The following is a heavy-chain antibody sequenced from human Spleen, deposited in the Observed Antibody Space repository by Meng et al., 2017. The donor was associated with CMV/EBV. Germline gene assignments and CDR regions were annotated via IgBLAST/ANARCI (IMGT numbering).Heavy chain of an antibody. CDR2: INHSGST. Sequence: QVQLQQWGAGLLKPSDTRSLPCAVYGGSFSGYYVSWIRQPTGKGLEWIGEINHSGSTNYHPSLKSRVTISVDTSKNQFSLKLSSVTAADTAVYYCARGGLITMIAYWGQGTLVTVSS. J-gene: IGHJ4*02. CDR1: GGSFSGYY. V-gene: IGHV4-34*01. CDR3: ARGGLITMIAY. D-gene: IGHD3-22*01.